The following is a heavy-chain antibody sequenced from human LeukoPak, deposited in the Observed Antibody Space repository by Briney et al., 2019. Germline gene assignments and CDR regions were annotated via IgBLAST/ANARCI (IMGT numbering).Heavy chain of an antibody. J-gene: IGHJ4*02. CDR2: ISGSGGST. Sequence: GRSLRLSCAASGFTFSSYAMSWVRQAPGKGLEWVSAISGSGGSTYYADSVKGRFTISRDNSKNTLYLQMNSLRAEDTAVYYCAKGSDSSGFFDYWGQGTLVTVSS. CDR3: AKGSDSSGFFDY. V-gene: IGHV3-23*01. D-gene: IGHD6-19*01. CDR1: GFTFSSYA.